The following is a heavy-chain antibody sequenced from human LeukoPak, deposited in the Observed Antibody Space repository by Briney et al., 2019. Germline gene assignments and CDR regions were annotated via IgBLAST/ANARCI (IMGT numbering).Heavy chain of an antibody. Sequence: PGGSLRLPCAASGFTFSSSAMSWVRQTPGKGLEWVSSITGNGATTYYPDSVKGRFTISRDNSKNTLSLQMNSLRAEDTAVYYCAKERRRVDTEMVRSYYFENWGQGTLVTVSS. CDR2: ITGNGATT. J-gene: IGHJ4*02. CDR3: AKERRRVDTEMVRSYYFEN. V-gene: IGHV3-23*01. D-gene: IGHD5-18*01. CDR1: GFTFSSSA.